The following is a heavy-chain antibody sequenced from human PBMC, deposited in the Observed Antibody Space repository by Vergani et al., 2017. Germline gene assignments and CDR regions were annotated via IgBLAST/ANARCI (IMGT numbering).Heavy chain of an antibody. CDR2: IYHSGST. CDR3: TSQAHEGASGPPSVPA. V-gene: IGHV4-38-2*01. CDR1: GGSISSGYY. J-gene: IGHJ4*02. D-gene: IGHD5-12*01. Sequence: QVQLQESGPGVVKPSQTLSLTCAVSGGSISSGYYWGWIRQPPGKGLGWSGSIYHSGSTYYNPSLKSRVTISVDTSKNQFSLKLSLVTAADTAVYYCTSQAHEGASGPPSVPAWGQGISVIVSS.